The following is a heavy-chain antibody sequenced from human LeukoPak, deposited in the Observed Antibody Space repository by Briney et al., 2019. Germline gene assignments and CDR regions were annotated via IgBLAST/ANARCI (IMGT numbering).Heavy chain of an antibody. Sequence: PGGSLRLSCAASGFTFSSYGMHWVRRAPGKGLEWVAVIWYDGSNKYYADSVKGRFTISRDNSKNTLYLQMNSLRAEDTAVYYCARGFSGYYDSSGYYPGLCDYWGQGTLVTVSS. D-gene: IGHD3-22*01. V-gene: IGHV3-33*01. CDR2: IWYDGSNK. CDR3: ARGFSGYYDSSGYYPGLCDY. J-gene: IGHJ4*02. CDR1: GFTFSSYG.